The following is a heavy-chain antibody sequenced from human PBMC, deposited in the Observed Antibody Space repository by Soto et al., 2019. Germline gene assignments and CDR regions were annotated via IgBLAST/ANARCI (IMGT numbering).Heavy chain of an antibody. V-gene: IGHV3-48*01. CDR2: ISSGGSTT. CDR3: ATIEVLVGTDPGDAFDI. CDR1: GFTFISYS. D-gene: IGHD1-26*01. Sequence: SGGSLRLSCAASGFTFISYSMNWVRQVPGKGLEWISYISSGGSTTYYADSVKGRFTISRDNAKNSLYLQMNSLRAEDTAVYYCATIEVLVGTDPGDAFDIWGQGTMVTVSS. J-gene: IGHJ3*02.